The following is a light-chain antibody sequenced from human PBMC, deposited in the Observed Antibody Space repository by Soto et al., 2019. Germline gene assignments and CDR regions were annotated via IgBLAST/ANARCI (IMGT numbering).Light chain of an antibody. J-gene: IGLJ3*02. CDR1: ISNIGAGYE. Sequence: QSVLTQPPSLSGAPGQRVAISCTGSISNIGAGYEVQWYQQLPGTAPKLVIYANTNRPSGVPDRLSGSRSGTSASLAITGLQAEDEADYYCQSYDSRLSGWVFGGGTKLTVL. CDR3: QSYDSRLSGWV. V-gene: IGLV1-40*01. CDR2: ANT.